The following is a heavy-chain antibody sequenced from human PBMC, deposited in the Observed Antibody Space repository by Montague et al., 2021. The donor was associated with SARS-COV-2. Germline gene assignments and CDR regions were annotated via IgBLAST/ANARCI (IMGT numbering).Heavy chain of an antibody. V-gene: IGHV4-39*01. CDR3: ARRRLREDYFDF. D-gene: IGHD4-17*01. CDR2: VYYSGYT. J-gene: IGHJ4*02. CDR1: GDSVSSSDHY. Sequence: SETLSLTCTVSGDSVSSSDHYWGWIRQPPGKGLEWLGIVYYSGYTYYXPSVKGRVTISIDASKNQSSLKLNSLTATDTAIYHCARRRLREDYFDFWGQGTLLTVSS.